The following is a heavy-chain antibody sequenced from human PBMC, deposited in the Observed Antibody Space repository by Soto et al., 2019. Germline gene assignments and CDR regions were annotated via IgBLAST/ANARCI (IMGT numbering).Heavy chain of an antibody. J-gene: IGHJ5*02. Sequence: ASVKVSCKASGYTFTSYYMYWVRQAPGQGLEWMGIINPSGGSTSYAQKFQGRVTMTRDTSTSTVYMELSSLRSEDTAVYYCAREVGAYYYDSSGERNWFDPWGQGTLVTVSS. CDR1: GYTFTSYY. V-gene: IGHV1-46*01. D-gene: IGHD3-22*01. CDR3: AREVGAYYYDSSGERNWFDP. CDR2: INPSGGST.